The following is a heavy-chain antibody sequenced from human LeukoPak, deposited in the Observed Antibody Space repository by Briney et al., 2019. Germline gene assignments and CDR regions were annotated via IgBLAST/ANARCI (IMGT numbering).Heavy chain of an antibody. CDR1: GYSISSGYY. D-gene: IGHD1-26*01. Sequence: SETLSLTCTVSGYSISSGYYWGWIRQPPGKGLEWIGSIYHSGSTHYNPSLKSRVTISVDTSKNQFSLKLSSVTAADTAVYYCARYSGSYGTYWGQGTLVTVSS. CDR3: ARYSGSYGTY. V-gene: IGHV4-38-2*02. J-gene: IGHJ4*02. CDR2: IYHSGST.